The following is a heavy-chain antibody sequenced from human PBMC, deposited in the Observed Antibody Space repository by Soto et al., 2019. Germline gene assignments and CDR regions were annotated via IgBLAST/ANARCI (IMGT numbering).Heavy chain of an antibody. V-gene: IGHV3-23*01. CDR2: IIDSGGST. J-gene: IGHJ6*02. CDR3: AKGRSYYYYYGVDV. Sequence: LRLSCPASGITFSSSAMGWVRRAPGKGLEWVSDIIDSGGSTYYADSVKGRFTISRDNSKSTLYLQMNSLRAEDTALYYCAKGRSYYYYYGVDVWGQGTTVTVSS. CDR1: GITFSSSA.